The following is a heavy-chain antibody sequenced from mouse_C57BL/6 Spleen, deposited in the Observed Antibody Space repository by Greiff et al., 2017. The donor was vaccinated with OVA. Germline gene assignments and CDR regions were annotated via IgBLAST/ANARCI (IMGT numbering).Heavy chain of an antibody. CDR1: GFTFSDAW. V-gene: IGHV6-6*01. CDR2: IRNKANNHAT. CDR3: TSPDYYGSSYYFDY. J-gene: IGHJ2*01. D-gene: IGHD1-1*01. Sequence: EVQLVESGGGLVQPGGSMKLSCAASGFTFSDAWMDWVRQSPEKGLEWVAEIRNKANNHATYYAESVKGRFTISRDDSKSSVYLQMNSLRAEDTGIDYCTSPDYYGSSYYFDYWGQGTTLTVSS.